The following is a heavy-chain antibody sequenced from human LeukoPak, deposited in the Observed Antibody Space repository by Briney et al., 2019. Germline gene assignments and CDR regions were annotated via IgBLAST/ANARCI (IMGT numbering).Heavy chain of an antibody. CDR2: ISSSSSTI. CDR1: GFTVSSNY. D-gene: IGHD3-22*01. J-gene: IGHJ4*02. CDR3: ARDNYYDSSGEGGY. V-gene: IGHV3-48*01. Sequence: GGSLRLSCAASGFTVSSNYMSWVRQAPGKGLEWVSYISSSSSTIYYADSVKGRFTISRDNAKNSLYLQMNSLRAEDTAVYYCARDNYYDSSGEGGYWGQGTLVTVSS.